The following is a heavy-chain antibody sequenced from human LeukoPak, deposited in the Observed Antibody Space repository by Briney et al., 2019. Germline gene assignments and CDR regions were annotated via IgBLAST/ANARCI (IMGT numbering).Heavy chain of an antibody. J-gene: IGHJ4*02. Sequence: SETLSLTCAVSGYSISSGYYWGWIRQPPGKGLGWIGSIYHSGSTYYNPSLKSRVTISVDTSKNQFSLKLSSVTAADTAVYYCARTPTTVVTYYFDYWGQGTLVTVSS. D-gene: IGHD4-23*01. CDR1: GYSISSGYY. CDR3: ARTPTTVVTYYFDY. V-gene: IGHV4-38-2*01. CDR2: IYHSGST.